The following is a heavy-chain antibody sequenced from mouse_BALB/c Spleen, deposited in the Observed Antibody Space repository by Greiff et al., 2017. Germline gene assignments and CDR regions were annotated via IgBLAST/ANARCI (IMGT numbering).Heavy chain of an antibody. Sequence: VQLQQSGAELARPGASVKLSCEASGYTFTDYYINWVKQRTGQGLEWIGEIYPGSGNTYYNEKFKGKATLTADKSSSTAYMQLSSLTSEDSAVYFCARRGGKSSLAYWGQGTLVTVSA. V-gene: IGHV1-77*01. CDR3: ARRGGKSSLAY. J-gene: IGHJ3*01. CDR2: IYPGSGNT. CDR1: GYTFTDYY.